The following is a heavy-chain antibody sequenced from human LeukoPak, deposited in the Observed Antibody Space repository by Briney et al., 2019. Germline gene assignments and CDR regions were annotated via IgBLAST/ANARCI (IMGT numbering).Heavy chain of an antibody. CDR3: ARDINWFDP. CDR1: GYTFTDYA. V-gene: IGHV7-4-1*02. J-gene: IGHJ5*02. CDR2: INTNTGNP. Sequence: ASVKVSCKASGYTFTDYAVNWVRQAPGQGLEWMGWINTNTGNPTYAQGFTVRFVFSLDTSVSTAYLQISSLKAEDTAVYYCARDINWFDPWGQGTLVTVSS.